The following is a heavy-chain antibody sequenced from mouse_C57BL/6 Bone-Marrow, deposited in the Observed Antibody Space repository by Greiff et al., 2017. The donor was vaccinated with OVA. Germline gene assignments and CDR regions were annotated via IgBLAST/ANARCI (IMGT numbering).Heavy chain of an antibody. CDR3: ARRGFPVGVVTTPRWYFDV. CDR1: GYTFTSYW. V-gene: IGHV1-50*01. D-gene: IGHD2-5*01. J-gene: IGHJ1*03. Sequence: QVQLQQPGAELVKPGASVKLSCKASGYTFTSYWMQWVKQRPGQGLEWIGEIDPSDSYTNYNQKFTGKATLTVAKSSSTAYMQLSSLTSEYSAVYYCARRGFPVGVVTTPRWYFDVWGTGTTVTVSS. CDR2: IDPSDSYT.